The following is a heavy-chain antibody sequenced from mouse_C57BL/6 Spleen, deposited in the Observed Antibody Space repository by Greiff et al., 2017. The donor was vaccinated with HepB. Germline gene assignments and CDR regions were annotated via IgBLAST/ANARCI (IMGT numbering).Heavy chain of an antibody. CDR2: ISSGSSTI. V-gene: IGHV5-17*01. CDR3: ARGRWYFDV. Sequence: EVQLVESGGGLVKPGGSLKLSCAASGFTFSDYGMHWVRQAPGKGLEWIAYISSGSSTIYYADTVKGRVTIARDNAKNTLFLQMTRLRSEDTAMYYCARGRWYFDVWGTGTTVTVSS. J-gene: IGHJ1*03. CDR1: GFTFSDYG.